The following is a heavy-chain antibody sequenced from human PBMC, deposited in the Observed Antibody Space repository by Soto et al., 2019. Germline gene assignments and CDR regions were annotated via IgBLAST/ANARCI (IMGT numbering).Heavy chain of an antibody. J-gene: IGHJ4*02. Sequence: SVKVSCKASGGTFSSYAISWVRQAPGQGLERMGGIIPIFGTANYAQKFQGRVTITADESTSTAYMELSSLRSEDTAVYYCARDSVGSGGYGVFDYWGQGTRVTVSS. D-gene: IGHD6-19*01. CDR2: IIPIFGTA. CDR3: ARDSVGSGGYGVFDY. V-gene: IGHV1-69*13. CDR1: GGTFSSYA.